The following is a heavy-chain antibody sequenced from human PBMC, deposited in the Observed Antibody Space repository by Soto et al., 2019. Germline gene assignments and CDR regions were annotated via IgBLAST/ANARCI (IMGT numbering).Heavy chain of an antibody. D-gene: IGHD3-10*01. CDR1: GYTFTGYY. CDR2: IIPICGTA. J-gene: IGHJ6*02. CDR3: ARGSITMVRGVIPPYYYYGMDV. V-gene: IGHV1-69*13. Sequence: GASVKVSCKASGYTFTGYYMHWVRQAPGQGLEWMGGIIPICGTANYAQKFQGRVTITADESTSTAYMELSSLRSEDTAVYYCARGSITMVRGVIPPYYYYGMDVWGQGTTVTVSS.